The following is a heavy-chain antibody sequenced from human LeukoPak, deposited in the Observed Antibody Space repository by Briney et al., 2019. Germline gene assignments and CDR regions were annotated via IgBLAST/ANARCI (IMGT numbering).Heavy chain of an antibody. D-gene: IGHD3-22*01. CDR1: GGSFNGYY. CDR2: IDQRGHT. Sequence: SETLSLTCAVYGGSFNGYYCNWIRQPLGKGLEWIGEIDQRGHTNYNPSLKSRVTMSVDTSKNQFSLKLSSVTAADTAVYHCAGMPRFYYSTDLDYWGQGTLVTVSS. J-gene: IGHJ4*02. V-gene: IGHV4-34*01. CDR3: AGMPRFYYSTDLDY.